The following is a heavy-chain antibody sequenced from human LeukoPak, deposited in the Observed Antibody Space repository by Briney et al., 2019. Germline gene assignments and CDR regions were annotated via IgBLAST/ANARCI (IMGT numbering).Heavy chain of an antibody. Sequence: SETLSLTCAVYGGSFSGYYWSWIRQPPGKGLEWIGEINHSGSTNYNPSLKSRVTISVDTSKNQFSLKMSSVTAADTAVYYCARGSLPDSSFGYWGKGTLVTVSS. CDR1: GGSFSGYY. V-gene: IGHV4-34*01. CDR2: INHSGST. J-gene: IGHJ4*02. CDR3: ARGSLPDSSFGY.